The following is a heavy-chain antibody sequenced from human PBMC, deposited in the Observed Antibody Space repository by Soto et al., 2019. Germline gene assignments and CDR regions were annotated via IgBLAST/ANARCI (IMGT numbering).Heavy chain of an antibody. Sequence: LGESLKISCKGSGYSFTSYWIAWVRRMPGKGLEWMGIIYPDDSRIKYSPSFQGQATISADKSISTAYLHWTSLRASDTAMYYCARLFCSSSTCYIGLDYWGQGTPVTVSS. CDR1: GYSFTSYW. CDR2: IYPDDSRI. CDR3: ARLFCSSSTCYIGLDY. J-gene: IGHJ4*02. V-gene: IGHV5-51*01. D-gene: IGHD2-2*02.